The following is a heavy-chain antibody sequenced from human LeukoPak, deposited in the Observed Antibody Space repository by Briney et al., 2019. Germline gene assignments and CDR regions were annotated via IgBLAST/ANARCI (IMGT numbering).Heavy chain of an antibody. V-gene: IGHV1-18*01. Sequence: ASVKVSCKASGGTFSSYAISWVRQAPGQGLEWMGWISAYNGNTNYAQKLQGRVTMTTDTSTSTAYMELRSLRSDDTAVYYCARDGNSSGWYRARYYGMDVWGQGTTVTVSS. CDR2: ISAYNGNT. CDR3: ARDGNSSGWYRARYYGMDV. J-gene: IGHJ6*02. CDR1: GGTFSSYA. D-gene: IGHD6-19*01.